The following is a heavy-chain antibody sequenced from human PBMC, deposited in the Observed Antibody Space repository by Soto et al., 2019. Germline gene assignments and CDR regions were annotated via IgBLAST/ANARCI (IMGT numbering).Heavy chain of an antibody. V-gene: IGHV1-2*02. CDR2: INANSGDT. CDR1: GYTFSGQY. Sequence: VASVKVSCKASGYTFSGQYMHWIRQAPGQGPEWLGWINANSGDTDRAPKFQDRITMTRDTSISTAQMELSRLRSDDTQVYYCARGGARDGKRPPFNQWRQGRLIAV. CDR3: ARGGARDGKRPPFNQ. D-gene: IGHD1-26*01. J-gene: IGHJ4*02.